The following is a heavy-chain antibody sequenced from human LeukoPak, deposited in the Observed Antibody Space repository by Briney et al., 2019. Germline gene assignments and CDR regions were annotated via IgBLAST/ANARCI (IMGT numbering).Heavy chain of an antibody. CDR2: IYYSGSI. Sequence: SETLSLTCTVSGDSISSSVYYWGWIRQPPGKGLQWIVSIYYSGSIYYNPSLKSRVTISVDTSKNQLSLKLRSVTAADTAVYYCARERREQLLPPYTRLVTYFDYWGQGTLVTVSS. J-gene: IGHJ4*02. CDR1: GDSISSSVYY. V-gene: IGHV4-39*07. CDR3: ARERREQLLPPYTRLVTYFDY. D-gene: IGHD1-26*01.